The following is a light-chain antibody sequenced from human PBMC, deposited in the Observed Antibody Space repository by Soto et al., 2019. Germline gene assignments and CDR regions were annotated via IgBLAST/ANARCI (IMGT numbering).Light chain of an antibody. CDR3: QQYGSSGT. CDR1: QSVSSY. J-gene: IGKJ1*01. V-gene: IGKV3-20*01. CDR2: DAS. Sequence: EIVLTQSPGTLSLSPGERATLSCRASQSVSSYLAGYQQKPGQAPRLLIYDASKRATGIPDRFSGSGSGTDFTLTISRLEPEDFAVYYCQQYGSSGTFGQGTKVDI.